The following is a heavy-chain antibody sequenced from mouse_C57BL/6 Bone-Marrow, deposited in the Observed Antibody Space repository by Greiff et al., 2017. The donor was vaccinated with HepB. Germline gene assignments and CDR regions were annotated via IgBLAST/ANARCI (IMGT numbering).Heavy chain of an antibody. CDR2: IWSGGCT. Sequence: QVQLQQSGPGLVQPSQSLSITCTVSGFSLTSYGVHWVRQSPGKGLEWLGVIWSGGCTDYNAAFISRLSISKDNSKSQVFFKMNSLQADDTAIYYCASLSTLYAMDYWGQGTSVTVSS. D-gene: IGHD2-1*01. CDR3: ASLSTLYAMDY. J-gene: IGHJ4*01. V-gene: IGHV2-2*01. CDR1: GFSLTSYG.